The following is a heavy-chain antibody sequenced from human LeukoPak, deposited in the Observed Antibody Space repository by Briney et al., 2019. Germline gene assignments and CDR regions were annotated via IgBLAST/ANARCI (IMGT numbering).Heavy chain of an antibody. D-gene: IGHD2-2*01. CDR3: ARDRYCSSTSCYDY. J-gene: IGHJ4*02. Sequence: GGSLRLSCAASGFTFSSYSMNWVRQAPGKGLEWVSSISNSSSYIYYADSVKGRFTISRDNAKNSLYLQMNSLRAEDTAVYYCARDRYCSSTSCYDYWGQGTLVTVSS. CDR1: GFTFSSYS. CDR2: ISNSSSYI. V-gene: IGHV3-21*01.